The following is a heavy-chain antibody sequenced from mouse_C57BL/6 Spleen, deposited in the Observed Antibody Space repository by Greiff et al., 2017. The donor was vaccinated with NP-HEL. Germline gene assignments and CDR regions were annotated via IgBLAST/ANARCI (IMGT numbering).Heavy chain of an antibody. J-gene: IGHJ2*01. V-gene: IGHV6-3*01. CDR1: GFTFSNYW. Sequence: EVQVVESGGGLVQPGGSMKLSCVASGFTFSNYWMNWVRQSPEKGLEWVAQIRLKSDNYATHYAESVKGRFTISRDDSKSSVYLQMNNLRAEGTGIYYCTGYDYDYFDYWGQGTTLTVSS. D-gene: IGHD2-4*01. CDR3: TGYDYDYFDY. CDR2: IRLKSDNYAT.